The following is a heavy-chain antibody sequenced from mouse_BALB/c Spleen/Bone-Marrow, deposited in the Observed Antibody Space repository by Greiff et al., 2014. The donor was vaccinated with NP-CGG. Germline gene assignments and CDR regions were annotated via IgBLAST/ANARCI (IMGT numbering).Heavy chain of an antibody. CDR2: IDPANGDA. J-gene: IGHJ2*01. V-gene: IGHV14-3*02. CDR1: GFNIKDIY. Sequence: EVKLMESGAELVKPGASVKLSCTASGFNIKDIYMHWVKQRPEQGLEWIGRIDPANGDAKYDPKFQGKATITADTSSNTAYLQLSSLTSEDTAVYYCARDCGPFDCWGQGTPLTVSS. CDR3: ARDCGPFDC.